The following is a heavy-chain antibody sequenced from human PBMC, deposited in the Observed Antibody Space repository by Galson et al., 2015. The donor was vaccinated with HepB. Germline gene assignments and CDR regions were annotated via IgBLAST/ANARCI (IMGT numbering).Heavy chain of an antibody. CDR2: ISYDGSNK. CDR3: AKEGKSMVRGVKTNWFDP. V-gene: IGHV3-30*18. Sequence: SLRLSCAASGFTFSSYGMHWVRQAPGKGLEWVAVISYDGSNKYYADSVKGRFTISRDNSKNTLYLQMNSLRAEDTAVYYCAKEGKSMVRGVKTNWFDPWGQGTLVTVSS. D-gene: IGHD3-10*01. J-gene: IGHJ5*02. CDR1: GFTFSSYG.